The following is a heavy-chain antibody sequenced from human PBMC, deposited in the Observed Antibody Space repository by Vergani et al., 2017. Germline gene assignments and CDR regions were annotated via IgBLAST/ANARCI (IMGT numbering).Heavy chain of an antibody. J-gene: IGHJ6*02. CDR2: INPNSGGT. Sequence: VQLVESGAEVKKPGASVKVSCKASGYTFTGYYMHWVRQAPGQGLEWMGWINPNSGGTNYAQKFQGRVTMTRDTSISTAYMELSRLRSDDTAVYYCAREGNTIQLCAPYYYYGMDVWGQGTTVTVSS. CDR1: GYTFTGYY. V-gene: IGHV1-2*02. D-gene: IGHD5-18*01. CDR3: AREGNTIQLCAPYYYYGMDV.